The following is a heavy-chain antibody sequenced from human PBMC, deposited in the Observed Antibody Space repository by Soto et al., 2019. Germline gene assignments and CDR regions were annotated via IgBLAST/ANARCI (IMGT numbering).Heavy chain of an antibody. V-gene: IGHV3-30*03. CDR1: GFTFSSYG. J-gene: IGHJ4*02. Sequence: PGGSLRLSCADSGFTFSSYGMQWVRQAPGKGLEWVAVISYDGSNKYYADSVKDRFTISRDNSKSTLYLQMNGLRVEDTAVYYCARGEGYFAYWAQGTLVTVSS. CDR3: ARGEGYFAY. CDR2: ISYDGSNK.